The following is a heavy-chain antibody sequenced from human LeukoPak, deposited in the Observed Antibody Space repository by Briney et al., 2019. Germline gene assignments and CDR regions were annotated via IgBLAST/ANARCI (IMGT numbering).Heavy chain of an antibody. CDR1: GFTFSSYS. J-gene: IGHJ6*03. V-gene: IGHV3-21*01. D-gene: IGHD5-18*01. CDR3: ATLPIQLWVPAAFMGYYYYYMDV. Sequence: PGGSLRLSCAASGFTFSSYSMNWVRQAPGKGLEWVSSISSSSSYIYYADSVKGRFTISRDNAKNSLYLQMNSLRAEDTAVYYCATLPIQLWVPAAFMGYYYYYMDVWGKGTTVTVSS. CDR2: ISSSSSYI.